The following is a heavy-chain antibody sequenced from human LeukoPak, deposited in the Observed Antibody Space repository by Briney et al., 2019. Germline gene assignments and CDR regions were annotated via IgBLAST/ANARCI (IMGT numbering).Heavy chain of an antibody. D-gene: IGHD2-8*01. V-gene: IGHV4-39*01. CDR2: IYYSGST. J-gene: IGHJ5*02. CDR3: ARHLRLLMVYAA. CDR1: GGSISSSSYY. Sequence: SETLSLTCTVSGGSISSSSYYWGWIRQPLGKGLEWIGSIYYSGSTYYNPSLKSRVTISVNTSKNQFSLKLTSVTAADTAVYYCARHLRLLMVYAAWGQGTLVTVSS.